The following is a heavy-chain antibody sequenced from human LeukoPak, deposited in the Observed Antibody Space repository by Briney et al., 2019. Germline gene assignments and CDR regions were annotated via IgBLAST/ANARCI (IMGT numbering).Heavy chain of an antibody. CDR1: GGXISSFY. Sequence: SETLSLTCTVSGGXISSFYCSWIRQPPGKGLEYIGYLSYSDTTTYNPSPKSRVTISVDTSKNQFSLKLTSVTAADTAVYYCARDKGLPQAFDIWGQGTMVTVSS. D-gene: IGHD5/OR15-5a*01. V-gene: IGHV4-59*01. CDR3: ARDKGLPQAFDI. CDR2: LSYSDTT. J-gene: IGHJ3*02.